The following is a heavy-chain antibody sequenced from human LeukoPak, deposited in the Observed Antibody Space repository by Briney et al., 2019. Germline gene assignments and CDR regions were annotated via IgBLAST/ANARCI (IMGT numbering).Heavy chain of an antibody. Sequence: GESLKISCKGSGYSFTSYWIGWVRQMPGKGLEWMGIIYPGDSDTRYSPSFQGQVTISADKSISTAYLQWSSLKASDTAMHYCARLIGPDIVVVPAAPDYWGQGTLVTVSS. J-gene: IGHJ4*02. V-gene: IGHV5-51*01. CDR2: IYPGDSDT. CDR3: ARLIGPDIVVVPAAPDY. D-gene: IGHD2-2*01. CDR1: GYSFTSYW.